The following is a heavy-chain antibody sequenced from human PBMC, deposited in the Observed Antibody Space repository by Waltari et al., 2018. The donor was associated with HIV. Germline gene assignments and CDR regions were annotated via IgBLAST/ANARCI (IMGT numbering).Heavy chain of an antibody. CDR2: ISGKSGDV. CDR3: AGGMATTSEAH. J-gene: IGHJ4*02. Sequence: EVQLVESGGGSVLPGRSLRLSCVGSGFKFDEYAMHWVRQGQGKGVEWVSVISGKSGDVANADSGKGRFTISRDDSKNTLYLQMDSLRADDTAVYYCAGGMATTSEAHWGQGTLVTVSS. V-gene: IGHV3-9*01. D-gene: IGHD3-16*01. CDR1: GFKFDEYA.